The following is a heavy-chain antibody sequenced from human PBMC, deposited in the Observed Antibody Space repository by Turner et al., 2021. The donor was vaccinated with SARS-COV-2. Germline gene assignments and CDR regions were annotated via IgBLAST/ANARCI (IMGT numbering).Heavy chain of an antibody. CDR3: ARAGNCAGGSCYFDY. CDR1: GGSFSGFY. J-gene: IGHJ4*02. D-gene: IGHD2-15*01. CDR2: FDHSGST. Sequence: QVQLQEWGAGLLKPSETLSLTCAIYGGSFSGFYWSWIRQPLGQGLEWIAEFDHSGSTNTNPSLKSRVTISVDTSKNHFSLKLSSVTAADTAVYYCARAGNCAGGSCYFDYWGQGTLVTVSS. V-gene: IGHV4-34*01.